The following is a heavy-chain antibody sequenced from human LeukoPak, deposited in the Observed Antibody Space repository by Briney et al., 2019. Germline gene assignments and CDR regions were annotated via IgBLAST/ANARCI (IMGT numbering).Heavy chain of an antibody. Sequence: GGSLRLSCAASGFTFSRYWMRWVRQAPGKGLEWVANIKEDGSDKYYVNSVKGRFTISRDNSKKSPYLQMNSLRAEDTAVYYSARVITVYNDYEEVAEYFQHWGQGTLVIVSS. CDR1: GFTFSRYW. D-gene: IGHD4-17*01. V-gene: IGHV3-7*01. J-gene: IGHJ1*01. CDR2: IKEDGSDK. CDR3: ARVITVYNDYEEVAEYFQH.